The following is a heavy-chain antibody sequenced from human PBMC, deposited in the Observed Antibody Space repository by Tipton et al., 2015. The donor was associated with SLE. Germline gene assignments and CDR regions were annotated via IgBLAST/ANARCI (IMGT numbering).Heavy chain of an antibody. CDR2: ISYDGSNK. CDR3: ARSITAAGRDDAFDI. J-gene: IGHJ3*02. V-gene: IGHV3-30*03. Sequence: SLRLSCAASGFTFSSYSMHWVRQAPGKGLEWVAVISYDGSNKYYADSVKGRFTISRDNSKNTLYLQMNSLRAEDTAVYYCARSITAAGRDDAFDIWGQGTMVTVSS. CDR1: GFTFSSYS. D-gene: IGHD6-13*01.